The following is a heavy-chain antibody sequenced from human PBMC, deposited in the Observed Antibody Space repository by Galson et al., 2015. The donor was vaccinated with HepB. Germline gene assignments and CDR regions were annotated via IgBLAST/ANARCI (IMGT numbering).Heavy chain of an antibody. Sequence: SVKVSCKASGYTFTNYAIHWVRQAPGQRLEWLGWINGDNDNTIYSERFQGRVTITRGTSASTVYMELSSLRSEDTAVYYCARGFQGGFDFWGQGALVTVSS. J-gene: IGHJ4*02. CDR1: GYTFTNYA. CDR3: ARGFQGGFDF. V-gene: IGHV1-3*01. CDR2: INGDNDNT.